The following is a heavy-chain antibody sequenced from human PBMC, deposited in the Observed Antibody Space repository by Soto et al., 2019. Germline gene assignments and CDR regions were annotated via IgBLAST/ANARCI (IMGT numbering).Heavy chain of an antibody. J-gene: IGHJ6*03. CDR2: INAGNGNT. Sequence: ASVKVSCKASGYTFTSYAMHWVRQAPGQRLEWMGWINAGNGNTKYSQKFQGRVTITRDTSAGTAYMELSSLRSEDTAVYYCARDSVYAIRGGDYYYYMDVWGKGTTVTVSS. D-gene: IGHD2-8*01. CDR3: ARDSVYAIRGGDYYYYMDV. CDR1: GYTFTSYA. V-gene: IGHV1-3*01.